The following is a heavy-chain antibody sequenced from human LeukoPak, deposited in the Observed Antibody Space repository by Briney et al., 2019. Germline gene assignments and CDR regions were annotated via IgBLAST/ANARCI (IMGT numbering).Heavy chain of an antibody. D-gene: IGHD6-13*01. CDR1: GFIFSSYT. CDR2: INGSGGRT. J-gene: IGHJ4*02. V-gene: IGHV3-23*01. CDR3: AKAGGASWYFY. Sequence: GGPLRLSCAASGFIFSSYTMGWVRQAPGKGLEWVSDINGSGGRTYYADSVNGRFTISRDNSKNTLYLQMNSLRAEDTAVYYCAKAGGASWYFYWGQGTLVTVSS.